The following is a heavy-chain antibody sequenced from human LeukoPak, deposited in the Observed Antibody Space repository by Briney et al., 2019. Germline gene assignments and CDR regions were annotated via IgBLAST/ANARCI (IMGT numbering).Heavy chain of an antibody. CDR2: ILFDGSNK. J-gene: IGHJ4*02. D-gene: IGHD3-22*01. CDR1: GFTFSSYG. Sequence: GGSLRLSCAASGFTFSSYGMHWVREAPGKGLEWVAVILFDGSNKYFADSVKGRFTISRDNSKNTLYLQMNSLRAEDTAVYYCARAGYYDSSGYDYWGQGALVTVSS. CDR3: ARAGYYDSSGYDY. V-gene: IGHV3-33*01.